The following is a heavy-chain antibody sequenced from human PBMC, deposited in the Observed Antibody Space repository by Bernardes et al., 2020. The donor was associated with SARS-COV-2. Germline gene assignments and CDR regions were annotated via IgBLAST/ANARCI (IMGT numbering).Heavy chain of an antibody. V-gene: IGHV3-23*01. D-gene: IGHD4-17*01. J-gene: IGHJ4*02. Sequence: GSLRLSCVASGFTFSSYAMSWVRHTPGKGLEWVSAITVSVGYTYYADSVKGRFTISRDNSRYTLHLQMNTLRAEDTAVYYCAKEGVSTVTPISLYYFDHWGQGTLVTVSS. CDR2: ITVSVGYT. CDR3: AKEGVSTVTPISLYYFDH. CDR1: GFTFSSYA.